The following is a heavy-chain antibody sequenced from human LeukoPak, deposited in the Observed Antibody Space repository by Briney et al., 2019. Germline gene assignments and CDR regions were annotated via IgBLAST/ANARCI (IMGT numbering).Heavy chain of an antibody. CDR1: GYTFTSYG. V-gene: IGHV1-3*01. CDR2: INAGNGNR. J-gene: IGHJ4*02. CDR3: ARLTGTYCDY. D-gene: IGHD3-9*01. Sequence: GASVKVSCKASGYTFTSYGISWVRQAPGQGLEWMGWINAGNGNRKYSQKFQGRVTITWDTFATIAYMELSSLRSEDTAVYYCARLTGTYCDYWGQGTLVTVSS.